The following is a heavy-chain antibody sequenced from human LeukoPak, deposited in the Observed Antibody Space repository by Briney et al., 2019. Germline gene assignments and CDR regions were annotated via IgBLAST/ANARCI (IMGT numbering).Heavy chain of an antibody. V-gene: IGHV6-1*01. Sequence: SQTLSLTCAISGDSVSSNSAAWNWIRQSPSRGLEWLGRTYYRSKWYNDYAVSVKSRITINPDTSKNQFSLQLNSVTPEDTAVXXXXXXXGSGWYSFDYWGQGTLVTVSS. CDR1: GDSVSSNSAA. J-gene: IGHJ4*02. CDR2: TYYRSKWYN. CDR3: XXXXGSGWYSFDY. D-gene: IGHD6-19*01.